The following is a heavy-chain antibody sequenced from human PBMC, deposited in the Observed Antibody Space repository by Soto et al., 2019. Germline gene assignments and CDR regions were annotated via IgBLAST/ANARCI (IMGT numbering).Heavy chain of an antibody. D-gene: IGHD6-13*01. CDR3: ARGHSSSWYVCDY. CDR1: GYTFTSYD. CDR2: MNPNSGNT. V-gene: IGHV1-8*01. Sequence: QVQLVQSGAEVKKPGASVKVSCKASGYTFTSYDINWVRQATGQGLEWMGWMNPNSGNTVYAQKFQGRITMTRNNSTRTAYMELSSLRSEDTAVYYCARGHSSSWYVCDYWGQGTLVTVSS. J-gene: IGHJ4*02.